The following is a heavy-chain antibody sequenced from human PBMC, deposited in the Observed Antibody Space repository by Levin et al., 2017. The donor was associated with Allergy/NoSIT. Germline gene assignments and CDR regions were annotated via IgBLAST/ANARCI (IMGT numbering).Heavy chain of an antibody. J-gene: IGHJ4*02. D-gene: IGHD2-15*01. Sequence: GESLKISCKASGYSFSGYYMHWVRQAPGQGLEWMGWITPNSGGTNYAQKFQGRVTMTRDTSINTAHMELSSLRSDDAAIYYCARSGGVYRGNFDYWGQGTLVSVSS. CDR1: GYSFSGYY. CDR3: ARSGGVYRGNFDY. V-gene: IGHV1-2*02. CDR2: ITPNSGGT.